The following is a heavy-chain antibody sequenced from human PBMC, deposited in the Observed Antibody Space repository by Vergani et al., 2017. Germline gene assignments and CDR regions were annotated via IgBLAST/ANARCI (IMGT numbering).Heavy chain of an antibody. Sequence: QVQLQESGPGLVKPSQTLSLTCTVSGGSISSGGYYWSWIRQPPGKGLEWIGYIYYSGSTNYNPSLKSRVTISVDTSQTQFSLKLSSVTAADTAVYYCARGSSSSYYYYGMDVWGQGTTVTVSS. CDR2: IYYSGST. CDR3: ARGSSSSYYYYGMDV. CDR1: GGSISSGGYY. J-gene: IGHJ6*02. V-gene: IGHV4-61*08. D-gene: IGHD6-6*01.